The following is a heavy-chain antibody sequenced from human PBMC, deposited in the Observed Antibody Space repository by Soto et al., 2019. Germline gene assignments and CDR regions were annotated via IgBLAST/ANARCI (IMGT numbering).Heavy chain of an antibody. V-gene: IGHV4-4*02. CDR1: GGSISSSNW. Sequence: PSETLSLTCAVSGGSISSSNWWSWVRQPPGKGLEWIGEIYHSGSTNYNPSLKSRVTISVDKSKNQFSLKLSSVTAADTAVYYCARSVAALGVDYYYYGMDVWGQGTTVTVSS. J-gene: IGHJ6*02. D-gene: IGHD6-13*01. CDR2: IYHSGST. CDR3: ARSVAALGVDYYYYGMDV.